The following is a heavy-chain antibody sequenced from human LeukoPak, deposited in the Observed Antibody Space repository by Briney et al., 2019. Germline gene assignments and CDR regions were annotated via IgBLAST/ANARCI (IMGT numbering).Heavy chain of an antibody. CDR1: GGSISSYY. CDR3: ARHVKGATPLFYFDY. CDR2: IYYSGST. Sequence: SETLSLTCTVSGGSISSYYWSWIRQPPGRGLEWIGYIYYSGSTNYNPSLKSRVTISVDTSKNQFSLKLSSVTAADTAVYYCARHVKGATPLFYFDYWGQGTLVTVSS. J-gene: IGHJ4*02. V-gene: IGHV4-59*08. D-gene: IGHD1-26*01.